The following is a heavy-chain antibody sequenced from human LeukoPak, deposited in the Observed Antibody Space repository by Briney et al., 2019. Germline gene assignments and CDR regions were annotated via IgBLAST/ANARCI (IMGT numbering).Heavy chain of an antibody. J-gene: IGHJ6*03. CDR2: ISGSGGST. V-gene: IGHV3-23*01. CDR1: GFTFSSYA. CDR3: AKGSTKAYCSGGSCYRSIYYYMDV. D-gene: IGHD2-15*01. Sequence: GGSLRLSCAASGFTFSSYAMSWVRQAPGKGLEWVSAISGSGGSTYYADSVEGRFTISRDNSKNTLYLQMNSLRAEDTAVYYCAKGSTKAYCSGGSCYRSIYYYMDVWGKGTTVTVSS.